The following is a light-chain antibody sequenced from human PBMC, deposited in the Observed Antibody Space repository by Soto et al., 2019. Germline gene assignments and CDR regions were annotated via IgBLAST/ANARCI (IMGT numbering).Light chain of an antibody. CDR1: QSISSY. CDR3: QQRSQWPPT. J-gene: IGKJ4*01. Sequence: DIQMTQSPSSLSASVGDRVTITCRASQSISSYLNWYQQKPGKAPKLLIYAASSLQSGVPSRFSGSGSGTDFTLTISSLQPEDFALYYCQQRSQWPPTFGGGTKVEIK. V-gene: IGKV1-39*01. CDR2: AAS.